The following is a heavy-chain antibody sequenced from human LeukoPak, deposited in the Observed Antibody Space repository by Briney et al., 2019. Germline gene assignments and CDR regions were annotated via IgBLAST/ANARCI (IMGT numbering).Heavy chain of an antibody. CDR3: AKGTEGYCSGTICYPFDY. D-gene: IGHD2-15*01. Sequence: GGSLRLSCEAPGFTFSSYAMNWVRQVHGKGLEWVSSITGSGSDTYFVDSVKGRFTISRDNSKNTLYLQLNSLRAEDTAVYYCAKGTEGYCSGTICYPFDYWGRGTLVTVSS. V-gene: IGHV3-23*01. J-gene: IGHJ4*02. CDR2: ITGSGSDT. CDR1: GFTFSSYA.